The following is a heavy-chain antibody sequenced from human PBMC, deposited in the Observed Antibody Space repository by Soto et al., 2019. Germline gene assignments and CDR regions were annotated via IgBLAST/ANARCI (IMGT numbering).Heavy chain of an antibody. V-gene: IGHV4-59*01. CDR1: GASITTYY. CDR3: ARDLKEYCSDGKCNWFDP. Sequence: QVQLQESGPGLVKPSDTLSLTCTVSGASITTYYWSWIRQPPGKGLEWIGYISYSGSTDYNPSLKSRVTISSDASKNQIYLQVRSATAADAAVYYCARDLKEYCSDGKCNWFDPWGQGTLVTVSS. CDR2: ISYSGST. J-gene: IGHJ5*02. D-gene: IGHD2-15*01.